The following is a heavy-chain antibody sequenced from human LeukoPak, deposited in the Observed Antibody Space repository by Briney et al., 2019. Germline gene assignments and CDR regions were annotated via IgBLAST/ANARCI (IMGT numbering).Heavy chain of an antibody. Sequence: GGSLRLSCAASGFTFSSYSMNWVRQAPGKGLEWVSSISSSSSYIYYADSVKGRFTISRDNAKNSLYLQMNSLRAEDTAVYYCAGSLGELSLAAVYWGQGILVTVSS. J-gene: IGHJ4*02. CDR1: GFTFSSYS. CDR2: ISSSSSYI. D-gene: IGHD3-16*02. V-gene: IGHV3-21*01. CDR3: AGSLGELSLAAVY.